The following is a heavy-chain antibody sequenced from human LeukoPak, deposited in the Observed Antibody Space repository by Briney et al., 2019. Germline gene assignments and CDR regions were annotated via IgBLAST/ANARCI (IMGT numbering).Heavy chain of an antibody. CDR3: ARAGHQWLVSGDY. V-gene: IGHV3-23*01. CDR2: ISGSGGST. Sequence: PGGSLRLSCAASGFTFSSYAMSWVRQAPGKGLEWVSAISGSGGSTYYADSVKGRFTISRDNAKNSLYLQMNSLRAEDTAVYYCARAGHQWLVSGDYWGQGTLVTVSS. D-gene: IGHD6-19*01. CDR1: GFTFSSYA. J-gene: IGHJ4*02.